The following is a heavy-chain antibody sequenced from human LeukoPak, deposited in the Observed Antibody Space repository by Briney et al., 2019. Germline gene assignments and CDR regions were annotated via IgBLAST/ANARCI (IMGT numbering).Heavy chain of an antibody. CDR1: GFTFSTYG. CDR2: ISGGGGST. CDR3: AMGWLQMNY. J-gene: IGHJ4*02. D-gene: IGHD5-24*01. Sequence: GGSLRLSCAASGFTFSTYGMSWVRQAPGKGLEWVSAISGGGGSTYYADSVKGRFTISRDNSKNTLYLQMNSLRAADTAVYYCAMGWLQMNYWGQGTLVTVSS. V-gene: IGHV3-23*01.